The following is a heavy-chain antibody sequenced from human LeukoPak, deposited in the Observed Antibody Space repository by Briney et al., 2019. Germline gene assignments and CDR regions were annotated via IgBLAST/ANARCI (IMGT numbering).Heavy chain of an antibody. J-gene: IGHJ4*02. CDR1: GFTFDDYA. V-gene: IGHV3-9*01. D-gene: IGHD3-22*01. Sequence: GRSLRLSCAASGFTFDDYAMHWVRQAPGKGLEWVSGISWNSGSIGYADSVKGRFTISRDNAKNSLYLQMNSLRAEDTAVCYCARDYYDSSGYYCFDYWGQGTLVTVSS. CDR2: ISWNSGSI. CDR3: ARDYYDSSGYYCFDY.